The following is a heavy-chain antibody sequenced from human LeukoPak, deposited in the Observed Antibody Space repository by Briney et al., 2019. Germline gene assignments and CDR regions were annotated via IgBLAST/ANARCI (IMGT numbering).Heavy chain of an antibody. CDR3: ARGAQLRDFDWLSPQDWFDP. CDR1: GGSFSGYY. J-gene: IGHJ5*02. Sequence: SETLSLTCAVYGGSFSGYYWSWIRQPPGKGLEWIGEINHSGSTNYNPSLKSRVTISVDTSKNQFSLKLSSVTAADTAVYYCARGAQLRDFDWLSPQDWFDPWGQGTLVTVSS. D-gene: IGHD3-9*01. V-gene: IGHV4-34*01. CDR2: INHSGST.